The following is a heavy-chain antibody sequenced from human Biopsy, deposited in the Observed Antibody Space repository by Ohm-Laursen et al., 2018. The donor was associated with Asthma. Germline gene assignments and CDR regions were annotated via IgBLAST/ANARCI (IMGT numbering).Heavy chain of an antibody. CDR2: ISVYSGNT. Sequence: ASVKVSCKTSGYTFNSAGITWVRQAPGQGLEWMGWISVYSGNTKVAQKLQDTVTMITDTSTSTAYMELRSLRSDDTAVYFCARAVDYSHYYGIDVWGQGTTVTVS. CDR1: GYTFNSAG. CDR3: ARAVDYSHYYGIDV. J-gene: IGHJ6*02. V-gene: IGHV1-18*01. D-gene: IGHD3-10*01.